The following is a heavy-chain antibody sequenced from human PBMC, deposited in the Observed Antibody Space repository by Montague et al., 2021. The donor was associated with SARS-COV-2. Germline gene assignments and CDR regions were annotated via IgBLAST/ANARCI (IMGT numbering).Heavy chain of an antibody. CDR1: GGSFISYY. CDR2: INYTGSS. J-gene: IGHJ4*02. Sequence: SETLSLTCTVYGGSFISYYWSWIRQYPGKRLEWIGYINYTGSSDYNPSLESRVTMSIDMSKNQFSLNLTSVTAADTAVYYCARRGGGPYFDFWGQGTLVTVSS. V-gene: IGHV4-59*08. D-gene: IGHD3-3*01. CDR3: ARRGGGPYFDF.